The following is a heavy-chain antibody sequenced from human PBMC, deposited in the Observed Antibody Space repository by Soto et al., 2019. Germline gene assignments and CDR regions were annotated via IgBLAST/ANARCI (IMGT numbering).Heavy chain of an antibody. D-gene: IGHD6-19*01. CDR1: SDSIAGENW. CDR2: VFHTGGT. V-gene: IGHV4-4*02. Sequence: QVQLQESGPGLAKPSETLSLTCTVSSDSIAGENWWSWVRQPPGLGLEWIGEVFHTGGTNYNPSRKSRVTMEVDKSKNRFSLKLISATAADTAVYYCARVFSSGSGWMYYFDFWGQGTLVSVSS. CDR3: ARVFSSGSGWMYYFDF. J-gene: IGHJ4*02.